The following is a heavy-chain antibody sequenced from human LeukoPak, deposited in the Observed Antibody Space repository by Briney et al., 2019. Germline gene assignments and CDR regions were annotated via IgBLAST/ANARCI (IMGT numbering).Heavy chain of an antibody. V-gene: IGHV3-74*01. CDR1: GFTFSNYW. CDR2: INPDGSSS. D-gene: IGHD4-17*01. J-gene: IGHJ4*02. Sequence: PGGSLRLSCAASGFTFSNYWMHWVRQAPGKGLEWVSRINPDGSSSNYADSVKGRFTMSRDNAKSMVYLQMDGPRAEDTAVFSCVRQAVSGDSGIAYWGRGVLVTVSS. CDR3: VRQAVSGDSGIAY.